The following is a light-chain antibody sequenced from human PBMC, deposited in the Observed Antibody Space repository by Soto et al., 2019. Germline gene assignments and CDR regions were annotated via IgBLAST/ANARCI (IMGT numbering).Light chain of an antibody. V-gene: IGLV2-8*01. J-gene: IGLJ2*01. CDR1: SSDIGGYNY. CDR3: ASHAGRKNII. Sequence: QSALTQPPSASGSPGRSVTISCTGTSSDIGGYNYVSWYQQHPGKAPKLMIYEVNKRPSGVPDRFSGSKSGNTASLTVSGLPAEDEADYYCASHAGRKNIIFGGGTKLTVL. CDR2: EVN.